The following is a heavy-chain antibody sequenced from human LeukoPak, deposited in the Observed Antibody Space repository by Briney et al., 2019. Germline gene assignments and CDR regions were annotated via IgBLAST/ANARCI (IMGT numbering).Heavy chain of an antibody. CDR2: IWYDGSNK. J-gene: IGHJ4*02. CDR3: ARGRRYGSGSYCDY. D-gene: IGHD3-10*01. V-gene: IGHV3-33*01. CDR1: GGTFSSYG. Sequence: SCKASGGTFSSYGMHWVRQAPGKGLEWVAVIWYDGSNKYYADSVKGRFTISRDNSKNTLYLQMNSLRAEDTAVYYCARGRRYGSGSYCDYWGQGTLVTVSS.